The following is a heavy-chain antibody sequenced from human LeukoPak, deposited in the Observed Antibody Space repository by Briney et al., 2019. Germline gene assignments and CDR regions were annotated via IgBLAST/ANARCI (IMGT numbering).Heavy chain of an antibody. J-gene: IGHJ4*02. CDR2: MNPNSGNT. CDR1: GYTFTSYD. D-gene: IGHD6-6*01. V-gene: IGHV1-8*01. Sequence: ASVKVSCKASGYTFTSYDINWVRQATGQGLEWMGWMNPNSGNTGYAQKFQGRVTMTRNTSISTAYMELSSLRSEDTAVYYCARGIAARRAFGYWGQGTLVTVSS. CDR3: ARGIAARRAFGY.